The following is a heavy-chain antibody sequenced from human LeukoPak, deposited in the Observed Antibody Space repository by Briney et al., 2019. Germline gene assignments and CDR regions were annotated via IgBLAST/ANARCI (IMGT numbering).Heavy chain of an antibody. CDR2: IRGDGSMT. CDR3: ARENLAAAADY. CDR1: EFTFSAYW. V-gene: IGHV3-74*01. J-gene: IGHJ4*02. D-gene: IGHD6-25*01. Sequence: GGSLRLSCAASEFTFSAYWMHWVRQAPGKGLVWVSRIRGDGSMTNYADSVKGLFTISRDNAKNTLYLQMNSLRLEDTAVYYCARENLAAAADYWGQGTVVTVSS.